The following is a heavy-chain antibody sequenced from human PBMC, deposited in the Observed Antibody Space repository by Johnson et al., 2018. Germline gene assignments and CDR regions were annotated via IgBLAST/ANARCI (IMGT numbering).Heavy chain of an antibody. CDR3: VRAGGRVGADDAFDI. J-gene: IGHJ3*02. V-gene: IGHV3-13*01. Sequence: VQLVESGGGLVQPGGSXRLSCAASGFTFSSYAMHWVRQTTGKGLEWVSGIGTFGDTYYPGSVKGRFFISREKAKNTLYLQMNSLRAGDTAVYYCVRAGGRVGADDAFDIWGQGTMVTVSS. D-gene: IGHD1-26*01. CDR1: GFTFSSYA. CDR2: IGTFGDT.